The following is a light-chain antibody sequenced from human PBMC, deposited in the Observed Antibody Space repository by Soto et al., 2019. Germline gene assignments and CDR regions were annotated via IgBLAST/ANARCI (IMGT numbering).Light chain of an antibody. CDR3: QQYNSYST. CDR1: HSVNSW. J-gene: IGKJ1*01. V-gene: IGKV1-5*03. Sequence: DIQLTQSPSTLSASVGDRVTITCRASHSVNSWLAWFQQKPGKAPKLLIYKASTLESGVPSRFSGSGSGTEFTLTISSLQPDDFATYYCQQYNSYSTFGQGTKVDI. CDR2: KAS.